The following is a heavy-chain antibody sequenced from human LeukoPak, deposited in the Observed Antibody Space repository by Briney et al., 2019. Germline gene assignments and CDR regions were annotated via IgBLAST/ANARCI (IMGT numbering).Heavy chain of an antibody. CDR3: ARDFPGELPDY. Sequence: GGSLRLSCAASGFTVSSNYMSWVRQAPGKGLEWVSVIYSGGSTYYADSVKGRFTISRHNSKKTLYLQMNSLRAEDTAVYYCARDFPGELPDYWGQGTLVTVSS. CDR2: IYSGGST. D-gene: IGHD3-10*01. V-gene: IGHV3-53*04. J-gene: IGHJ4*02. CDR1: GFTVSSNY.